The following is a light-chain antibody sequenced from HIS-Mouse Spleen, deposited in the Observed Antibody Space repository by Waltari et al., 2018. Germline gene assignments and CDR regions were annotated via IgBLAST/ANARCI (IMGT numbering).Light chain of an antibody. Sequence: DIQMTQSPSSLSASVGDRVTITCRASQSISSYLNWYQQKPGKAPKLLIYAASSLQSGVPSRFSGSGSGTDFTITISSLQPEDFATYYCQHSYSTPGTFGQGTKVEIK. CDR2: AAS. CDR3: QHSYSTPGT. V-gene: IGKV1-39*01. CDR1: QSISSY. J-gene: IGKJ1*01.